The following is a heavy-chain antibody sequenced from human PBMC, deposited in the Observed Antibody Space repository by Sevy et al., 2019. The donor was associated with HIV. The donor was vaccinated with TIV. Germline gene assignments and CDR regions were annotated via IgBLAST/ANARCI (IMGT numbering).Heavy chain of an antibody. CDR2: ISSSSSTI. J-gene: IGHJ4*02. CDR1: GFTFSSYS. Sequence: GGSLRLSCAASGFTFSSYSMNWVRQAPGKGLEWVSYISSSSSTIYYADSVKGRFTISRDNAKNSLYLQMNSLRAEDTAVYYGARGVGIAARRPAWGQGTLVTVSS. D-gene: IGHD6-6*01. V-gene: IGHV3-48*01. CDR3: ARGVGIAARRPA.